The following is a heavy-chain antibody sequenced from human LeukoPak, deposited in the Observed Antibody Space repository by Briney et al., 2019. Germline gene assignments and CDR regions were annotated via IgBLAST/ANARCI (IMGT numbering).Heavy chain of an antibody. Sequence: GASLKISCKDSGYRFTSYWIGWVRQMPGKGLEWMGIIYPGDSDTRYSPSFQGQVTISADKSINTAYLQWSSLKASDTAIYYCARRGEAMDPFDYWGQGTLVTVSA. CDR2: IYPGDSDT. D-gene: IGHD5-18*01. CDR1: GYRFTSYW. J-gene: IGHJ4*02. V-gene: IGHV5-51*01. CDR3: ARRGEAMDPFDY.